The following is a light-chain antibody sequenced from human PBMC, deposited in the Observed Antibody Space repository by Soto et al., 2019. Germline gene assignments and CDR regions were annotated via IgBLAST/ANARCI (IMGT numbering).Light chain of an antibody. CDR3: QQSCRTPLT. J-gene: IGKJ4*01. CDR1: ESVYRY. CDR2: AAS. Sequence: DIQMTQSPSSLSASVGDRVTITCRASESVYRYLNWYQQKPGRAPNLLIYAASNLHSGVPSRFSGSGYGTDFTLTIANLQPEDFATYYCQQSCRTPLTFGGGTKVEI. V-gene: IGKV1-39*01.